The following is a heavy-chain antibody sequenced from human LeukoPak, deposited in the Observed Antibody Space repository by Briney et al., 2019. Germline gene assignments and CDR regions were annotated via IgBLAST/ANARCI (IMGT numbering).Heavy chain of an antibody. J-gene: IGHJ4*02. V-gene: IGHV4-4*07. Sequence: SETLSLTCTVSGGSISSYYRNWIRQPAGKGLEWIGRIYIIGSPIYNPSLKSRVTMSVDTSKNQFSLKLTSVTAADTAVYYCARLNGDYWGQGTLVTVSS. CDR3: ARLNGDY. D-gene: IGHD1-1*01. CDR2: IYIIGSP. CDR1: GGSISSYY.